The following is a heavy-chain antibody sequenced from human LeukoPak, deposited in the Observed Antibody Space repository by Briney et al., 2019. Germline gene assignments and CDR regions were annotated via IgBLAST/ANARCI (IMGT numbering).Heavy chain of an antibody. CDR1: GGTFSTYA. Sequence: ASVKVSCKSSGGTFSTYAISWVRQAPGQGLEWMGGIVPIFGTPNYAQKFQGRVTITADESTSTAYMELSSLRSEDTAVYYCARTMGGRLQLRSLYYYYGMDVWGQGTTVTVSS. CDR3: ARTMGGRLQLRSLYYYYGMDV. V-gene: IGHV1-69*13. D-gene: IGHD2-2*01. J-gene: IGHJ6*02. CDR2: IVPIFGTP.